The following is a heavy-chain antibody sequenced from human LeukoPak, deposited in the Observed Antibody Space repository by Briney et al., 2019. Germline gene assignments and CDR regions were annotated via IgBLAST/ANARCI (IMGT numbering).Heavy chain of an antibody. V-gene: IGHV3-33*01. J-gene: IGHJ4*02. CDR1: GFTFSSYG. CDR3: ARDNWITGYFDY. CDR2: IWYDGSNK. Sequence: SGGSLRLSCAASGFTFSSYGMHWVRQAPGKGLEWVAVIWYDGSNKYYADSVKGRFTISRDNSKNTLYLQMNSLRAEDTAVYYCARDNWITGYFDYWGQGTLVTVSS. D-gene: IGHD1-20*01.